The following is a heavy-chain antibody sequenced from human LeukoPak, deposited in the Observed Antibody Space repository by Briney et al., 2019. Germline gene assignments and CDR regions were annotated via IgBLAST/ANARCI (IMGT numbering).Heavy chain of an antibody. J-gene: IGHJ4*02. CDR2: IYFSEST. Sequence: SETLSLTCTVSGGSIRSNNYYWAWIRQPPGKGLEWLGSIYFSESTHYNPSLKSRLAISVDTSKNQFSLKLSSVTAADTAVYYCARQYGDYRGWRYYFDYWGQGTLVTVSS. D-gene: IGHD4-17*01. CDR1: GGSIRSNNYY. V-gene: IGHV4-39*01. CDR3: ARQYGDYRGWRYYFDY.